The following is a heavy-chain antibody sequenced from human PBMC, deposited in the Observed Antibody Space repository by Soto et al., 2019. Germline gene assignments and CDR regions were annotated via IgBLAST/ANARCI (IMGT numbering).Heavy chain of an antibody. J-gene: IGHJ6*02. V-gene: IGHV1-3*01. Sequence: ASVKVSCKASGYTFTSYAMHWVRQAPGQRFEWMGWINAGNGNTKYSRKFQGRVTITRDTSASTAYMELSSLRSEDTAVYYCARGIDYGSGSYYPYYGMDVWGQGTTVT. D-gene: IGHD3-10*01. CDR3: ARGIDYGSGSYYPYYGMDV. CDR1: GYTFTSYA. CDR2: INAGNGNT.